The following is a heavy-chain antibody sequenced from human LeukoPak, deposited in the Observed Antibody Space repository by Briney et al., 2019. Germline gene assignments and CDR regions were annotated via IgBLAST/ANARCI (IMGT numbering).Heavy chain of an antibody. J-gene: IGHJ5*02. Sequence: QSGGSLRLSCAASGFTFSSYGMHWVRQAPGKGLEWVAFIRYDGSNKYYADSVKGRFTISRDNSKNTLYLQMNSLKTEDTAVYYCTTDPGSGSYYLPDWFDPWGQGTLVTVSS. CDR2: IRYDGSNK. CDR1: GFTFSSYG. CDR3: TTDPGSGSYYLPDWFDP. V-gene: IGHV3-30*02. D-gene: IGHD3-10*01.